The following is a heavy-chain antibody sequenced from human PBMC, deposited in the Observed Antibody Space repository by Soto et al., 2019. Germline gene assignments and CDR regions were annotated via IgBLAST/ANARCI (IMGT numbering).Heavy chain of an antibody. CDR2: ISGSGGST. D-gene: IGHD1-7*01. CDR3: AKVYNWNYGWFDP. J-gene: IGHJ5*02. V-gene: IGHV3-23*01. CDR1: WVTLWSYA. Sequence: GGARRHPRCGSWVTLWSYAISRGRPGQGKGLEWVSAISGSGGSTYYADSVKGRFTISRDNSKNTLYLQMNSLRVDDTTVYYCAKVYNWNYGWFDPWGQGTLVTVSS.